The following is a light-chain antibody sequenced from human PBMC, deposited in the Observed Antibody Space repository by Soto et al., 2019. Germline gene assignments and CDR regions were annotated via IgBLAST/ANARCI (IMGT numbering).Light chain of an antibody. CDR1: HTILYSSSGNNY. CDR3: LQYYGLPQT. Sequence: ILMTQSPDSLALSLGEMATISFMSSHTILYSSSGNNYLAWYQQKPGQPPKLLIYWASTRQSGVPDRFSGSGSGTDFTLTISSLQAEDVAVYYCLQYYGLPQTFGQGTMVDVK. V-gene: IGKV4-1*01. CDR2: WAS. J-gene: IGKJ1*01.